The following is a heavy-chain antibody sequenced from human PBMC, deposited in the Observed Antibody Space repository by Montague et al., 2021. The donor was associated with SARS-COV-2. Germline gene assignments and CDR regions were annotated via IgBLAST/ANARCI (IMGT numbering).Heavy chain of an antibody. D-gene: IGHD3-16*01. CDR2: ISERGSS. J-gene: IGHJ4*02. Sequence: SETLSLTCTVSGFSISRYYWSWIRQSPGQGLAWIVYISERGSSXXXPSVASRLTVSVDTSTSQFSLQLTSVTAADTALYYCVIHRNYLGESWWGEGTLVTVSS. V-gene: IGHV4-59*08. CDR1: GFSISRYY. CDR3: VIHRNYLGESW.